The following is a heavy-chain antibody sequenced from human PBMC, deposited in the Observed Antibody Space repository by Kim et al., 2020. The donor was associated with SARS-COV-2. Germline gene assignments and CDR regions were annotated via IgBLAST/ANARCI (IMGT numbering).Heavy chain of an antibody. J-gene: IGHJ6*02. V-gene: IGHV4-34*01. CDR1: GGSFSGYY. CDR3: ARETNYYDSSGNYYYYGMDV. Sequence: SETLSLTCAVYGGSFSGYYWSWIRQPPGKGLEWIGEINHSGSTNYNPSLKSRVTISVDTSKNQFSLKLSSVTAADTAVYYCARETNYYDSSGNYYYYGMDVWGQGTTVTVSS. D-gene: IGHD3-22*01. CDR2: INHSGST.